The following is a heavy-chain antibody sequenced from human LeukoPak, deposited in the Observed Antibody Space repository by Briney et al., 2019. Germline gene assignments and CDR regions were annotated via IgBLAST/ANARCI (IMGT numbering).Heavy chain of an antibody. CDR2: IYYSGST. J-gene: IGHJ5*02. V-gene: IGHV4-39*07. D-gene: IGHD2-15*01. CDR3: ARSRRGGVVVVAVYWFDP. CDR1: GFTFSNYN. Sequence: GSLRLSCAASGFTFSNYNMNWIRQPPGKGLEWIGSIYYSGSTYYNPSLKSRVTISVDTSKNQFSLKLSSVTAADTAVYYCARSRRGGVVVVAVYWFDPWGQGTLVTVSS.